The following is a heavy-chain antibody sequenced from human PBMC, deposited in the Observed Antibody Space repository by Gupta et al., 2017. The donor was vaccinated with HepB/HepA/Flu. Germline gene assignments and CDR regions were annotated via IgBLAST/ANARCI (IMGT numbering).Heavy chain of an antibody. Sequence: EVQLVESGGGLLQPGRSLRLSCAASGFTFDDYAMHWVRQAPGKGLEWVSGISWNSGSIGYADSVKGRFTISRDNAKNSLYLQMNSLRAEDTALYYCAKDPTRNWNYEGNWFDPWGQGTLVTVSS. CDR2: ISWNSGSI. J-gene: IGHJ5*02. V-gene: IGHV3-9*01. D-gene: IGHD1-7*01. CDR1: GFTFDDYA. CDR3: AKDPTRNWNYEGNWFDP.